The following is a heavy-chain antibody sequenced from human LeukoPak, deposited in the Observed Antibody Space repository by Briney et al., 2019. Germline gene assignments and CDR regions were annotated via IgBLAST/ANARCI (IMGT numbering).Heavy chain of an antibody. J-gene: IGHJ4*02. D-gene: IGHD3-22*01. Sequence: SGGSLRLSCTTSGFTFGDHALSWVRQAPGKGLEWVGFIRSEAYSGTPEYAASVKGRFTISTDDSKSIAYLLMYSLKTEDTAVYYCARDPGGYYYDSSGYPYYFDYWGQGTLVTVSS. CDR3: ARDPGGYYYDSSGYPYYFDY. V-gene: IGHV3-49*04. CDR2: IRSEAYSGTP. CDR1: GFTFGDHA.